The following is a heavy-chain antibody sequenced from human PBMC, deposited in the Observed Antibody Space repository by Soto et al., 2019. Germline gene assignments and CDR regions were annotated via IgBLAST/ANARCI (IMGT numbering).Heavy chain of an antibody. CDR2: ISGSGGST. CDR3: AKEEYSYGYWSWFDP. Sequence: PGGSLRLSCAASGFTFSSYAMSWVRQAPGKWLEWVSAISGSGGSTYYADSVKGRFTISRDNSKNTLYLQMNSLRAEDTAVYYCAKEEYSYGYWSWFDPWGQGTLVTVSS. V-gene: IGHV3-23*01. CDR1: GFTFSSYA. D-gene: IGHD5-18*01. J-gene: IGHJ5*02.